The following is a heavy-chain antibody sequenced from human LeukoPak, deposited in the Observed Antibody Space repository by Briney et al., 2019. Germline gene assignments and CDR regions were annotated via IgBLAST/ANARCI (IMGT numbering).Heavy chain of an antibody. J-gene: IGHJ4*02. D-gene: IGHD3-3*01. V-gene: IGHV3-23*01. Sequence: GGSLRLSCAASGFTFSSYAMSWVRQAPGKGLEWVSAISGSGGSTYYADSVKGRFTISRDNSKNTLYLQMNSLRAEDTAVYYCAKWEGNVLRFLEWSYYFDYWGQGTLVTVPS. CDR1: GFTFSSYA. CDR3: AKWEGNVLRFLEWSYYFDY. CDR2: ISGSGGST.